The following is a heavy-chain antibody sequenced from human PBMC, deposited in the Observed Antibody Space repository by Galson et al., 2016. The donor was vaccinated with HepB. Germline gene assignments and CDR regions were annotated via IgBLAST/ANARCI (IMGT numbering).Heavy chain of an antibody. V-gene: IGHV2-70*01. CDR1: GIPVGPGGRF. J-gene: IGHJ4*02. CDR3: ARLTGVGYFDY. D-gene: IGHD1-1*01. Sequence: PALVKPTQTLTLTCTFSGIPVGPGGRFVSWIRQSPGRALEWLALMDVDDAGYSSTSPRTGLTISKGAAKNQVVLRMTNMHPVDTGTYYCARLTGVGYFDYWGQGIAVTVSS. CDR2: MDVDDAG.